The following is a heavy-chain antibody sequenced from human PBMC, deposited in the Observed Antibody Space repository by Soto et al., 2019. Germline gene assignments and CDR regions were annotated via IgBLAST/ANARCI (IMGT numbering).Heavy chain of an antibody. CDR2: TRNSGGA. D-gene: IGHD3-9*01. Sequence: PSETLSLTCXVSSGSIFSSNWWSWVRQPPGKGLEWIGETRNSGGANYNPSLKSRVTISVDKSTNQFFLNLNSVTAADTAVYYCASHLTMTGTRGFDHWGLGTLVTVSS. V-gene: IGHV4-4*02. J-gene: IGHJ4*02. CDR1: SGSIFSSNW. CDR3: ASHLTMTGTRGFDH.